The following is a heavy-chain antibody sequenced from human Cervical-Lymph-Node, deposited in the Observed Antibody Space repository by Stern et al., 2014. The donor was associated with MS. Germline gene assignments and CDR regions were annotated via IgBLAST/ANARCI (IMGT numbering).Heavy chain of an antibody. CDR1: GYTFTSYG. D-gene: IGHD2-15*01. CDR2: VSSYNGNA. Sequence: QVQLEESGAGLMKPGASVKLTCTASGYTFTSYGISWVRQAPGQGLEWMAGVSSYNGNATYAQKLQCRDTMTTDTSTSTAYMELRNLRSDDTAVYYCARGLLGSENAFDIWGQGTMVTVSS. V-gene: IGHV1-18*01. J-gene: IGHJ3*02. CDR3: ARGLLGSENAFDI.